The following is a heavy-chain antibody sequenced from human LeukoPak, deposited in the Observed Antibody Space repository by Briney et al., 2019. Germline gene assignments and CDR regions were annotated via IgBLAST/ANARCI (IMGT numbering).Heavy chain of an antibody. Sequence: GGSLRLSCAASGFTFSSYAMHWVRQAPGKGLEWVAVISYDGSNKYYADSVKGRFTISRDNSKNTLYLQMNSLRAEDTAVYYCAVLWFGELFSSGSNWFDPWGQGTLVTVSS. D-gene: IGHD3-10*01. V-gene: IGHV3-30-3*01. CDR2: ISYDGSNK. CDR1: GFTFSSYA. CDR3: AVLWFGELFSSGSNWFDP. J-gene: IGHJ5*02.